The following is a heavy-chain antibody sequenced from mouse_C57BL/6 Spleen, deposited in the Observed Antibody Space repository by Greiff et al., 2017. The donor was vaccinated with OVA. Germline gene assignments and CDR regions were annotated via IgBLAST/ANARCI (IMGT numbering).Heavy chain of an antibody. CDR1: GYTFTSYW. D-gene: IGHD1-1*01. Sequence: EVQLQQSGTVLARPGASVKMSCKTSGYTFTSYWMHWVKQRPGQGLEWIGAIYPGNSDTSYNQKFKGKAKLTAFTSASTAYMELSNLTNEDSSVYYCTRSESITTVHFDYWGQGTTLTVSS. J-gene: IGHJ2*01. V-gene: IGHV1-5*01. CDR2: IYPGNSDT. CDR3: TRSESITTVHFDY.